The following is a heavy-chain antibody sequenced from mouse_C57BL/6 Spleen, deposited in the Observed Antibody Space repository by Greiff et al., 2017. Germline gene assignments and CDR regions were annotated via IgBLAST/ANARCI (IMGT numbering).Heavy chain of an antibody. J-gene: IGHJ2*01. Sequence: VKLMESGAELARPGASVKMSCKASGYTFTSYTMHWVKQRPGQGLEWIGYINPSSGYTKYNQKFKDKATLTADKSSSTAYMQLSSLTSEDSAVYYCAITTVSYYFDYWGQGTTLTVSS. CDR3: AITTVSYYFDY. CDR1: GYTFTSYT. V-gene: IGHV1-4*01. D-gene: IGHD1-1*01. CDR2: INPSSGYT.